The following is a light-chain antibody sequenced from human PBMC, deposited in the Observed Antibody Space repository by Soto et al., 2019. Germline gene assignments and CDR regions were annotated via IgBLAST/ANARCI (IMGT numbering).Light chain of an antibody. V-gene: IGLV2-14*03. CDR2: DVS. CDR3: SSYTTTGTQV. J-gene: IGLJ1*01. Sequence: QSALAQPASVSGSPGQSITLSCTGTTSDVGGFDYVSWYQQHPGKAPKLMIFDVSNRPSGVSDRFSGSKSGNTASLTISGLQAEDEADYYCSSYTTTGTQVFGTGTKVNVL. CDR1: TSDVGGFDY.